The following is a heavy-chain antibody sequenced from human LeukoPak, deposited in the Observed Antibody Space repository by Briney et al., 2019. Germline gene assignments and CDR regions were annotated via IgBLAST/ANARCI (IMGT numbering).Heavy chain of an antibody. V-gene: IGHV3-23*01. CDR3: AKSWGYYDSSGYLY. J-gene: IGHJ4*02. CDR1: GFTFSSYA. Sequence: GGSLRLSCAASGFTFSSYAMSWVRQAPGKGLEWVSAISGSGGSTYYADSVKGRFTISRDNSKNTLYLQMNSLRAGDTAVYYCAKSWGYYDSSGYLYWGQGTLVTVSS. CDR2: ISGSGGST. D-gene: IGHD3-22*01.